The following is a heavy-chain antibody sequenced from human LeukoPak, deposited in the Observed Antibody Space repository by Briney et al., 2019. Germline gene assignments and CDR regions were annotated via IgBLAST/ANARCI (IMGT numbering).Heavy chain of an antibody. CDR1: GFTFSSYA. Sequence: GRSLRLSCAASGFTFSSYAMHWVRQAPGKGLEWVAVISYDGSNKYYADSVKGRFTISRDNSKNTLYLQMDSLRAEDTAVYYCARDGHLGYCSGGSCHWGYFDYWGQGTLVTVSS. D-gene: IGHD2-15*01. J-gene: IGHJ4*02. V-gene: IGHV3-30-3*01. CDR3: ARDGHLGYCSGGSCHWGYFDY. CDR2: ISYDGSNK.